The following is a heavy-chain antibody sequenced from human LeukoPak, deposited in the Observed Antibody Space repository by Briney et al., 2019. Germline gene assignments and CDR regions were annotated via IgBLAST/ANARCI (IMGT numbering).Heavy chain of an antibody. CDR1: GGSFSGYY. V-gene: IGHV4-34*01. J-gene: IGHJ4*02. CDR2: INLSGST. CDR3: ARSRQPWSQKTPGGFDY. Sequence: SETLSLTCAVYGGSFSGYYWSWIRQPPGKGLEWIGEINLSGSTNYNPSLKSRVTISVDTSKNQFSLKLSSVTAADTAVYYCARSRQPWSQKTPGGFDYWGQGTLVTVSS. D-gene: IGHD5-18*01.